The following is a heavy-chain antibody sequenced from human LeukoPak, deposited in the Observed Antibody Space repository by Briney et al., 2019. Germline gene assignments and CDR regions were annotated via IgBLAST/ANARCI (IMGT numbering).Heavy chain of an antibody. CDR2: ISGSGGVT. D-gene: IGHD1-1*01. Sequence: QPGGSLRLSCAASGFTVSSNYMSWVRQAPGKGLEWVSFISGSGGVTLYADSVKGRFTISRDNSKDTVFLQMNSLRSEDTAVYYCAKGMVPLQTTYFDYWGQGTLVTVSS. V-gene: IGHV3-53*01. CDR1: GFTVSSNY. J-gene: IGHJ4*02. CDR3: AKGMVPLQTTYFDY.